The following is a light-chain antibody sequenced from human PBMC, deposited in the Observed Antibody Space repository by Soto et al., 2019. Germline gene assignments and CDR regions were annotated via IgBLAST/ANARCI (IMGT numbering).Light chain of an antibody. V-gene: IGLV2-14*01. J-gene: IGLJ2*01. Sequence: QSALTQPASVSGSPGQSITISCTGTSSDVGGYNHVSWYQQYPGKAPKLIIYEVSNRPSGVSNRFSGSKSGNTASLTISGLQAEDEADYYCSSYAASSSLFGGGTQLTVL. CDR1: SSDVGGYNH. CDR3: SSYAASSSL. CDR2: EVS.